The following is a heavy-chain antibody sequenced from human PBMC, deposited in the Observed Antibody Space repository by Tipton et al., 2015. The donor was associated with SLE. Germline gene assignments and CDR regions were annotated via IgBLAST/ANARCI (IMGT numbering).Heavy chain of an antibody. Sequence: SLRLSCAASGFTFSSYWMSWVRQAPGKGLEWVANIKQDGSEKYYVDSVKGRFTISRDNAKNSLYLQMNSLRAEDTAVYYCARAVAGTDYYYYYGMDVWGQGTTVTVSS. J-gene: IGHJ6*02. CDR1: GFTFSSYW. V-gene: IGHV3-7*01. CDR3: ARAVAGTDYYYYYGMDV. CDR2: IKQDGSEK. D-gene: IGHD6-19*01.